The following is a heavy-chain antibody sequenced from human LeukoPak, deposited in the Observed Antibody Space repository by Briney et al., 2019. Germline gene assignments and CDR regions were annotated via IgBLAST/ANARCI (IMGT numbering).Heavy chain of an antibody. V-gene: IGHV4-4*07. D-gene: IGHD5-18*01. CDR2: IYTSGST. CDR3: ARASGIQLWQAIDY. J-gene: IGHJ4*02. CDR1: GGSISSYY. Sequence: PSETLSLTCTVSGGSISSYYWSWLRQPAGKGLEWIGRIYTSGSTNYNPSLKSQVTISVDTSKNQFSLKLSSVTAADTAVYYCARASGIQLWQAIDYWGQGTLVTVSS.